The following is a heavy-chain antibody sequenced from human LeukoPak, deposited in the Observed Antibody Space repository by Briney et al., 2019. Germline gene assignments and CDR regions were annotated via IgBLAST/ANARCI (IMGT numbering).Heavy chain of an antibody. V-gene: IGHV1-69*02. D-gene: IGHD3-3*01. Sequence: SVKVSRKASGGTFSSYTISWVRQAPRQGLEWMGRIIPILGVPNYAQKFQGRVTITADKSTSTAYMELSSLRSEDTAVYYCARGLTGYYDFWSGYYLDYWGQGTLVTVSS. CDR1: GGTFSSYT. J-gene: IGHJ4*02. CDR3: ARGLTGYYDFWSGYYLDY. CDR2: IIPILGVP.